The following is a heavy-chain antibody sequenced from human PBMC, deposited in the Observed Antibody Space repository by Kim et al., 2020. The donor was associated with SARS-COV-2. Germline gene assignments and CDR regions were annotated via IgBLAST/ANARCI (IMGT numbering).Heavy chain of an antibody. J-gene: IGHJ6*03. CDR2: ISSSGSTI. Sequence: GGSLRLSCAASGFTFSSYEMNWVRQAPGKGLEWVSYISSSGSTIYYADSVKGRFTISRDNAKNSLYLQMNSLRAEDTAVYYCARAPKLRFSLYYYYMDVWGKGTTVTVSS. CDR1: GFTFSSYE. V-gene: IGHV3-48*03. D-gene: IGHD3-3*01. CDR3: ARAPKLRFSLYYYYMDV.